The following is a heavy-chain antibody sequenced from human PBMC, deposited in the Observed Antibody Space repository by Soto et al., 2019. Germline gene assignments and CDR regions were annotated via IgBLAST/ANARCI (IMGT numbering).Heavy chain of an antibody. CDR2: IYYSGST. Sequence: QVQLQESGPGLVKPSQTLSLTCTVSGGSISSGGYYWSWIRQHPGKGLEWIGYIYYSGSTYYNPSLKSRVTISVDTSKNQFSLKLSSVTAADTAVYYCARGSHSSWCYYNVRLRGSHFDYWGQGTLVTVSS. V-gene: IGHV4-31*03. D-gene: IGHD6-13*01. CDR1: GGSISSGGYY. J-gene: IGHJ4*02. CDR3: ARGSHSSWCYYNVRLRGSHFDY.